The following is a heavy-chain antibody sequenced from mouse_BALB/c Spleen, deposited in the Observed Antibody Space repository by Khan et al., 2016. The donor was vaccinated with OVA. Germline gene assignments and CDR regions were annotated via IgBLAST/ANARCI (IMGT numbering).Heavy chain of an antibody. V-gene: IGHV9-3-1*01. CDR1: GYSFTNYG. CDR3: ARGGYWYFDV. CDR2: INTYTGEP. D-gene: IGHD1-1*02. J-gene: IGHJ1*01. Sequence: QIQLVQSGPEVKKPGETVKISCKASGYSFTNYGMNWVRQAPGKGLKWMGWINTYTGEPTYADDFKGRFAFSLETSASTAYLQINNLKNEDTATYCCARGGYWYFDVWGAGTTVTVSS.